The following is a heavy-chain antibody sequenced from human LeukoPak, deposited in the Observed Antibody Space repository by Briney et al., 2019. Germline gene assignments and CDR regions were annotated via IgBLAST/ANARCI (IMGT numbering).Heavy chain of an antibody. D-gene: IGHD2-8*02. V-gene: IGHV1-8*01. CDR2: MNPNSVNT. Sequence: ASVKVSCKASGYTFTSYDINWVRQATGQGLEWMGWMNPNSVNTGYAQKFQGRVTMTRNTSISTAYMELSSLRSEDTAVYYCARVLSSEAVAGRWCPIDYWGQGTLVTVSS. J-gene: IGHJ4*02. CDR3: ARVLSSEAVAGRWCPIDY. CDR1: GYTFTSYD.